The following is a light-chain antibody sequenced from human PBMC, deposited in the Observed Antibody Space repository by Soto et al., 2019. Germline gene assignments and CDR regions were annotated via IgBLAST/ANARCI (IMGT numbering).Light chain of an antibody. CDR1: SSDVGDYNY. Sequence: QSALTQPRSVSGSPGQSVTISCTGTSSDVGDYNYVSWYQQYPGKAPKLVIYDVSKRPSGVPDRFSGPKSGNTASLTISGLQAEDEADYYCCSFAGSYTFWVFGGGTQLTVL. J-gene: IGLJ3*02. CDR3: CSFAGSYTFWV. V-gene: IGLV2-11*01. CDR2: DVS.